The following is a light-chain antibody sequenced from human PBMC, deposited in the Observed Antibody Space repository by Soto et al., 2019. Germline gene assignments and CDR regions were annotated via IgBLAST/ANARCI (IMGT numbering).Light chain of an antibody. Sequence: EIVMTQSPATLSVSPGERATLSCRASQSVSSNLAWYQQKPGQAPRLLIYGASTRATGIPARFSGSGPGTEFTLTISSLQSEDFAVYYCQQYNEWPPWTFGQGTKVEMK. CDR3: QQYNEWPPWT. CDR1: QSVSSN. CDR2: GAS. J-gene: IGKJ1*01. V-gene: IGKV3-15*01.